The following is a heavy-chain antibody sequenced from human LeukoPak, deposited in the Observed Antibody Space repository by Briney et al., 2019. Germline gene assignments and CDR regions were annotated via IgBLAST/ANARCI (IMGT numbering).Heavy chain of an antibody. J-gene: IGHJ6*03. V-gene: IGHV1-69*05. CDR1: GGTFSSYA. Sequence: SVKVSXKASGGTFSSYAISWVRQAPGQGLEWMGRIIPIFGTANYAQKFQDRVTITTDESTSTAYMELSSLRSEDTAVYYCARDGELEVDLDYYYYYYMDVWGKGTTVTVSS. D-gene: IGHD3-10*01. CDR2: IIPIFGTA. CDR3: ARDGELEVDLDYYYYYYMDV.